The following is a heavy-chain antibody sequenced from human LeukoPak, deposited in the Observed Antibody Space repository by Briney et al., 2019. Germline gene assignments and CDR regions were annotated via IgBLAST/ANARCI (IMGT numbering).Heavy chain of an antibody. CDR2: INSDGSST. V-gene: IGHV3-74*01. Sequence: GGSLRLSCAASGFTFSSSWMHWVRQVPGKGLVWVSRINSDGSSTRYADSVKGRFTISRDNAKNTLYLQMNSLRDEDTAVYYCARDREIQEWLPGYFDCWGQGTLVTVSS. CDR1: GFTFSSSW. D-gene: IGHD3-3*01. CDR3: ARDREIQEWLPGYFDC. J-gene: IGHJ4*02.